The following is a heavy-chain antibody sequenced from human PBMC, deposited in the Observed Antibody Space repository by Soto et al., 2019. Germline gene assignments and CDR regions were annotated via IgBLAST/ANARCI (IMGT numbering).Heavy chain of an antibody. CDR2: TKTDGTT. J-gene: IGHJ3*02. V-gene: IGHV3-74*01. CDR1: GFTFSRHW. Sequence: EVQLVESGGGSVQPGGSLRLSCAASGFTFSRHWIHWVRQVPGQGLVWVSRTKTDGTTSYADSVRGRFTISRDNAENTLYLQMNSLRAEDTAVYYCARDMRAVPWYGGISSAFDMWGQGTMVTVSS. D-gene: IGHD3-10*01. CDR3: ARDMRAVPWYGGISSAFDM.